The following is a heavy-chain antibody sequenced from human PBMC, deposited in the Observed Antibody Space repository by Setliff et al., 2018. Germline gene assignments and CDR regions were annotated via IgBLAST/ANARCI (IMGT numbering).Heavy chain of an antibody. V-gene: IGHV4-34*01. Sequence: PSETLSLTCAVYGGSFSGYYWSWIRQPPGKGLEWIGEINHSGSTNYNPSLKSRVTISVDTSKSQFSLKLSSVTAADTAVYYCARTPDGFLGDGYNLNTLGYFDSWGQGTLVTVSS. CDR3: ARTPDGFLGDGYNLNTLGYFDS. J-gene: IGHJ4*02. CDR1: GGSFSGYY. D-gene: IGHD3-3*01. CDR2: INHSGST.